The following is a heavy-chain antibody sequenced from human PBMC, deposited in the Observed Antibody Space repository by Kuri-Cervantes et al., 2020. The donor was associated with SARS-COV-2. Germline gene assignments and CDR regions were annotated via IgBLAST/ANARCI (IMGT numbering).Heavy chain of an antibody. D-gene: IGHD2-2*01. V-gene: IGHV1-46*01. CDR1: GYTFTSYY. CDR3: ARGAPIVVVPAAKGDDASDI. CDR2: INPSGGST. Sequence: ASVKVSCKASGYTFTSYYMHWVRQAPGQGLEWMGIINPSGGSTSYAQKFQGRVTMTRDTSTSTVYMELSSLRSEDTAVYYCARGAPIVVVPAAKGDDASDIWGQGTMVTVSS. J-gene: IGHJ3*02.